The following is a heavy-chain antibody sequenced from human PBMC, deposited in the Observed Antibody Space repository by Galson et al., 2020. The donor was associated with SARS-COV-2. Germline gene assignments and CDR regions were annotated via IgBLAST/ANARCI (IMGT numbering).Heavy chain of an antibody. CDR2: FIPVFRAS. V-gene: IGHV1-69*13. CDR3: ARVRYYDSSGYYRWFDP. CDR1: DGTFDNYG. D-gene: IGHD3-22*01. J-gene: IGHJ5*02. Sequence: SVKVSCRASDGTFDNYGIPRVRQAPGQGLDWLGGFIPVFRASTYAQKFQGRISITADELTATVYMELSSLTSEDTAVYYCARVRYYDSSGYYRWFDPWGQGTLVTVSS.